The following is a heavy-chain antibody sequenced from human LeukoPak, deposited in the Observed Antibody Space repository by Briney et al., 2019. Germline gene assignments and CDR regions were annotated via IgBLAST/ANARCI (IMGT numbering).Heavy chain of an antibody. Sequence: SETLSLTCAVYGGSFSGYYWSWIRQPPGKGLEWIGEINHSGSTNYNPSLKSRVTISVDTSKNQFSLKLSSVTAADTAVYYCASSYYYDRRTDYWGQGTLVTVSS. CDR1: GGSFSGYY. V-gene: IGHV4-34*01. J-gene: IGHJ4*02. D-gene: IGHD3-22*01. CDR3: ASSYYYDRRTDY. CDR2: INHSGST.